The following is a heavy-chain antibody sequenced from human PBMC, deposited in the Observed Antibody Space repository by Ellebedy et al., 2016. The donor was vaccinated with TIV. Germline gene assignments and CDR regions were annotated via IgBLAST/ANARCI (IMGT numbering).Heavy chain of an antibody. Sequence: ASVKVSCKASGYPFNLYPIHWVRQAPGQSLEWMGWPNVGNGDTRYSQKFQGRVTMTRDTSTSTVYMELSSLRSEDTAVYYCARMLVATSNYGMDVWGQGTTVTVSS. D-gene: IGHD5-12*01. CDR3: ARMLVATSNYGMDV. J-gene: IGHJ6*02. V-gene: IGHV1-3*01. CDR1: GYPFNLYP. CDR2: PNVGNGDT.